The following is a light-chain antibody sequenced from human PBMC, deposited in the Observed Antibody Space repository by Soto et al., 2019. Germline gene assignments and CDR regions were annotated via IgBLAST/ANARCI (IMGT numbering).Light chain of an antibody. CDR3: CSYTASDIGV. CDR2: AVS. Sequence: QSVLTQPRSVSGSPGQSVTISCTGTNSDVGGYNFVSWYQQLPGKAPKLMISAVSQRPSGVPDRFSGSKSGNTASLTISGLQADDEADYFCCSYTASDIGVFGGGTKLPVL. J-gene: IGLJ3*02. CDR1: NSDVGGYNF. V-gene: IGLV2-11*01.